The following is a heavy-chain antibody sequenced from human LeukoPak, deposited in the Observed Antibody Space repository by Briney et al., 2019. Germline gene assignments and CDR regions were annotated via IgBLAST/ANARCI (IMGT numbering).Heavy chain of an antibody. D-gene: IGHD4-11*01. J-gene: IGHJ1*01. CDR3: ATYSILNAREFRY. CDR2: IQNDGRRT. V-gene: IGHV3-30*02. Sequence: GGSLRLSCAASGYSFSSYAMHWVRQAPGKGLEWVAYIQNDGRRTVYADSVKGRFTISRDNAKNSVYLQMNSLGADDTAVYYCATYSILNAREFRYWGQGTLVTVTS. CDR1: GYSFSSYA.